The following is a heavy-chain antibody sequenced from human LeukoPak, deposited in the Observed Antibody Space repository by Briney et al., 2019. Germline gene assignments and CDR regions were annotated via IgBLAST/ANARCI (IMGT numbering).Heavy chain of an antibody. CDR2: MFYGGTT. J-gene: IGHJ2*01. Sequence: PSETLSLTCTVSGDSLSRSSSSWIRQSPGGGLEWIGYMFYGGTTNHNPSLKGRVTMSMVTSKDQFSLSLSSVTAADTAVYFCVRHWVHDFGGSDWYFDLWGRGTLVTVSS. D-gene: IGHD4-23*01. CDR1: GDSLSRSS. CDR3: VRHWVHDFGGSDWYFDL. V-gene: IGHV4-59*08.